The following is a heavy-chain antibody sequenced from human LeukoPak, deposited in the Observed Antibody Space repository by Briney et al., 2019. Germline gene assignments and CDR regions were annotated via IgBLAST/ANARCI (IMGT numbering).Heavy chain of an antibody. D-gene: IGHD6-19*01. CDR3: ARDLYSSGWGGSFDY. CDR1: GFIFSSYA. CDR2: TSYDGSNK. J-gene: IGHJ4*02. V-gene: IGHV3-30-3*01. Sequence: GRSLRLSCAASGFIFSSYAMHWVRQAPGKGLEWVAVTSYDGSNKYYADSVKGRFTISRDNSKNTQYLQMNSLRAEDTAVYYCARDLYSSGWGGSFDYWGQGTLVTVSS.